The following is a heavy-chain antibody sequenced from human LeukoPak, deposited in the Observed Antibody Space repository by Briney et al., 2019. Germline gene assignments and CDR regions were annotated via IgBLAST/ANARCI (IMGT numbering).Heavy chain of an antibody. CDR2: IYYSGST. V-gene: IGHV4-61*05. Sequence: SETLSLTCTVSDGSISSSSYYWGWIRQPPGKGLEWIGYIYYSGSTNYNPSLKSRVTISVDTSKNQFSLKLSSVTAADTAVYYCARHTILWSGYYKGAFEIWGQGTMVTVSS. D-gene: IGHD3-3*01. J-gene: IGHJ3*02. CDR1: DGSISSSSYY. CDR3: ARHTILWSGYYKGAFEI.